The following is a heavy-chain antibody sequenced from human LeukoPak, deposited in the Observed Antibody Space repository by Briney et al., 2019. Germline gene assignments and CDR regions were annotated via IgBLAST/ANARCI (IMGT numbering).Heavy chain of an antibody. CDR1: GYTFTSYD. CDR3: ARGVSRGGGSGSFRMGKKNYYMDV. Sequence: GASVKVSCKASGYTFTSYDINWVRQATGQGLEWMGWMNPNSGNTGYAQKFQGRVTMTRNTSISTAYMELSSLRSEDTAVYYCARGVSRGGGSGSFRMGKKNYYMDVWGKGTTVTISS. D-gene: IGHD3-10*01. J-gene: IGHJ6*03. CDR2: MNPNSGNT. V-gene: IGHV1-8*01.